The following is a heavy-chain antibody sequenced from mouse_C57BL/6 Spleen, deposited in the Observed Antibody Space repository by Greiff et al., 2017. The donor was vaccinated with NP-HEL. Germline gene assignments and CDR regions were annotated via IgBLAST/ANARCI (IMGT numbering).Heavy chain of an antibody. CDR3: VSDGNSAWFAY. J-gene: IGHJ3*01. V-gene: IGHV10-1*01. Sequence: EVQLVESGGGLVQPKGSLKLSCAASGFSFNTYAMNWVRQAPGKGLEWVARIRSKSNNYATYYADSVKDRFTISRDDSESMLYLQMNNLKTEDTAMYYCVSDGNSAWFAYWGQGTLVTVSA. CDR1: GFSFNTYA. D-gene: IGHD2-1*01. CDR2: IRSKSNNYAT.